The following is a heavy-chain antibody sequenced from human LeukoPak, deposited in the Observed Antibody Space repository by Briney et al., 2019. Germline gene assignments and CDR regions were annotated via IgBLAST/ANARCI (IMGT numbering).Heavy chain of an antibody. CDR3: ARDYNWNFANSSPFDY. J-gene: IGHJ4*02. CDR1: GDTPHSHA. V-gene: IGHV1-69*06. D-gene: IGHD1-7*01. Sequence: GASVKVSCKSSGDTPHSHAISWVRQAPGQGLEWMGRIIPVFGTANYAQKFQGRVTITADKSTRTAYMEMSSLRSEDTAVYYCARDYNWNFANSSPFDYWGQGTLVTVSS. CDR2: IIPVFGTA.